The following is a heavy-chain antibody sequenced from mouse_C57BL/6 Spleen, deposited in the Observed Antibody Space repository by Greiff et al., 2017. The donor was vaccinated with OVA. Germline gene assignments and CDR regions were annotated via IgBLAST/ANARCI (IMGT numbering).Heavy chain of an antibody. D-gene: IGHD1-1*01. J-gene: IGHJ2*01. CDR3: ARGVDYYGSQYFDY. CDR1: GYAFSSSW. V-gene: IGHV1-82*01. Sequence: QVQLKQSGPELVKPGASVKISCKASGYAFSSSWMNWVKQRPGKGLEWIGRIYPGDGDTNYNGKFKGKATLTADKSSSTAYMQLSSLTSEDSAVYFCARGVDYYGSQYFDYWGQGTTLTVSS. CDR2: IYPGDGDT.